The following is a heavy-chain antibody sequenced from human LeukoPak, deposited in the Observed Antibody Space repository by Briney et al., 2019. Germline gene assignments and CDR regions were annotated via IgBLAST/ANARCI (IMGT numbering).Heavy chain of an antibody. J-gene: IGHJ5*02. CDR2: IRTKANTYAT. CDR3: TTSYSGNSWYDWFGP. D-gene: IGHD6-13*01. Sequence: GGSLRLSCAASGFTFSGSIHWVRQASGKGLEWVGLIRTKANTYATAYAASVTGRFTISRDDSKTTSYLQMNSLKTEDTALYFCTTSYSGNSWYDWFGPWGQGTLVTVSS. V-gene: IGHV3-73*01. CDR1: GFTFSGS.